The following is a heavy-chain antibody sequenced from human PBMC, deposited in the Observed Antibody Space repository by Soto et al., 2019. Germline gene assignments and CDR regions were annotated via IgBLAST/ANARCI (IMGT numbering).Heavy chain of an antibody. Sequence: SETLSLTCTIPSDSITGVSISSTTYYWGCMRQPPGKGLEWIASFFIGGNTYYNPSLKSRVTISVDKSKNQFSLKLSSVTAADTAVYYCAREKVESDYYDSSGPHDAFDIWGQGTMVT. CDR2: FFIGGNT. CDR1: GVSISSTTYY. CDR3: AREKVESDYYDSSGPHDAFDI. J-gene: IGHJ3*02. D-gene: IGHD3-22*01. V-gene: IGHV4-39*07.